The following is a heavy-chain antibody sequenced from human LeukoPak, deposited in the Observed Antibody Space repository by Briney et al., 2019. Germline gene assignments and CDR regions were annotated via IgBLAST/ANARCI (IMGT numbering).Heavy chain of an antibody. V-gene: IGHV4-34*01. J-gene: IGHJ6*03. Sequence: SETLSLTCAVYGGSFSGYYWSWIRQPPGKGLEWIGEINHSGSTNYNPSLKSRVTISVDTSKNQFSLKLSSVTAADTAVYYCARPYYYDSSGYTTSYYYMDVWGKGTTVTVSS. D-gene: IGHD3-22*01. CDR2: INHSGST. CDR1: GGSFSGYY. CDR3: ARPYYYDSSGYTTSYYYMDV.